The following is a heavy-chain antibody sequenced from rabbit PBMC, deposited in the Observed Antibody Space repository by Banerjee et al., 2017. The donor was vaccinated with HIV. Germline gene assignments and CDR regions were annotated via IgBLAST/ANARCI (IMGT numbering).Heavy chain of an antibody. V-gene: IGHV1S40*01. CDR1: GFDFSSSA. CDR2: IYGGGGST. CDR3: ARKDASSGWCLNL. Sequence: QSLEESGGDLVKPGASLKLSCKASGFDFSSSAMCWVRQAPGKRPEWIACIYGGGGSTYYASWAKGRFTISKTSSTTVTLQMTSLTAADTATYFCARKDASSGWCLNLWGQGTLVTVS. J-gene: IGHJ4*01. D-gene: IGHD4-1*01.